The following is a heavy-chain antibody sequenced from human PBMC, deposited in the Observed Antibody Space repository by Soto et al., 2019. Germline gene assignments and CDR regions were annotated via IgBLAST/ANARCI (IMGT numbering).Heavy chain of an antibody. CDR1: GFRFDDYA. J-gene: IGHJ4*02. CDR2: ITWNSETI. CDR3: TRDDQGIATSGTPILGS. D-gene: IGHD6-13*01. Sequence: EVQLVESGGRLVQPGTSLRLSCIASGFRFDDYAMHWVRQAPGKGLECVSGITWNSETIDYAESVRGRFTISRDNAEKSVFLQMDSLSPEDTALYYCTRDDQGIATSGTPILGSWGQGTPVTVSS. V-gene: IGHV3-9*01.